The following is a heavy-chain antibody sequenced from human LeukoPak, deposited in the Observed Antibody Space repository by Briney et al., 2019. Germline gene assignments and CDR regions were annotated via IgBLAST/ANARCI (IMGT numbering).Heavy chain of an antibody. CDR2: IYYSGST. D-gene: IGHD6-19*01. Sequence: SETLSLTCAVSGGSISSSSYYWGWIRQPPGKGLEWIGSIYYSGSTSYNPSLKSRVTISVDTSKNQFSLKLSSVTAADTAVYYCARQQWPAPLYYFDYWGQGTLVTVSS. CDR3: ARQQWPAPLYYFDY. J-gene: IGHJ4*02. CDR1: GGSISSSSYY. V-gene: IGHV4-39*01.